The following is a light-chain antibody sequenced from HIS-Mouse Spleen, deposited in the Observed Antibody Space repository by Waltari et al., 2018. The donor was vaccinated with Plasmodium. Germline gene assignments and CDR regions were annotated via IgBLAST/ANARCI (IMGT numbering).Light chain of an antibody. Sequence: SYELTQPPSVSVSPGQTARITCPGDAFPKKYAYWYQQKSVQAPVLVIYEDSKRPSGIPERFSGSSSGTMATLTISGAQVEDEADYYCYSTDSSGNHRVFGGGTKLTVL. J-gene: IGLJ3*02. V-gene: IGLV3-10*01. CDR1: AFPKKY. CDR2: EDS. CDR3: YSTDSSGNHRV.